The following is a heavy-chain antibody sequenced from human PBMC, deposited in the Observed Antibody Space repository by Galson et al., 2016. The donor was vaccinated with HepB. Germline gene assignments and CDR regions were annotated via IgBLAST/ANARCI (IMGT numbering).Heavy chain of an antibody. CDR1: GFTFRGPA. D-gene: IGHD5-24*01. Sequence: SLRLSCAASGFTFRGPAMHWVRQAPGKGLECITAINNNGGSTYYADSVKGRFTISRDNSKNTLYLQASSLRAEDTAVYYCVSVDDGTGTSHAGPFDSWGQGTLVTVSS. V-gene: IGHV3-64D*06. CDR3: VSVDDGTGTSHAGPFDS. CDR2: INNNGGST. J-gene: IGHJ4*02.